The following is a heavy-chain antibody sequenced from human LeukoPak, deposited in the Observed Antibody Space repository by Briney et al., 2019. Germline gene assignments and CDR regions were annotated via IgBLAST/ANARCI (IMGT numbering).Heavy chain of an antibody. Sequence: GGSLRLSRAASGFTFSSYAMSWVRQAPGKGLEWVSAISGSGGSTYYADSVKGRFTISRDNSKNTLYLQMNSLRAEDTAVYYCAKDRVTMVRGVIKVDYFDYWGQGTLVTVSS. CDR2: ISGSGGST. CDR1: GFTFSSYA. D-gene: IGHD3-10*01. CDR3: AKDRVTMVRGVIKVDYFDY. J-gene: IGHJ4*02. V-gene: IGHV3-23*01.